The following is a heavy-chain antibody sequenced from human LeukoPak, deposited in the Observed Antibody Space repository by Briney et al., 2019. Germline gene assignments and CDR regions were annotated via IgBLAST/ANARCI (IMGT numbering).Heavy chain of an antibody. CDR3: ARSVAVTDTLNSFDP. CDR1: GGSVSGSY. CDR2: INHSGST. D-gene: IGHD6-19*01. J-gene: IGHJ5*02. Sequence: SETLSLTRAVYGGSVSGSYWSWIRQPPGKGLEWIGEINHSGSTNYNPSLKSRVTISVDTSKNQFSLKLNSVTAADTAVYYCARSVAVTDTLNSFDPWGQGTLVTVSS. V-gene: IGHV4-34*01.